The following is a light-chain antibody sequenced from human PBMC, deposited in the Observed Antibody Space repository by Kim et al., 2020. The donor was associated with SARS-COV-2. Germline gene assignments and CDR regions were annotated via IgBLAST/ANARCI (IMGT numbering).Light chain of an antibody. V-gene: IGLV2-11*01. Sequence: GQSVTISCTGTGRDVGGYNHVSWYQQHPGKAPKLMIYDVSKRPSGVPDRFSGSKSGNTASLTISGLQAEDEADYYCCSYAGFYSLVFGGGTKLTVL. J-gene: IGLJ3*02. CDR3: CSYAGFYSLV. CDR2: DVS. CDR1: GRDVGGYNH.